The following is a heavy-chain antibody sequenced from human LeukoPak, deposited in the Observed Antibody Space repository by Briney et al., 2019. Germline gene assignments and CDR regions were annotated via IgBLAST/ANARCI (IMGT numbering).Heavy chain of an antibody. CDR1: GYTFTGYY. D-gene: IGHD6-13*01. J-gene: IGHJ4*02. Sequence: ASVKVSCKASGYTFTGYYMHWVRQAPGQGLEWMGWINPNSGGTSYAQKFQGRVTMTRDTSISTAYMELSRLRSDDTAVYYCARGPGSSWYGRRGYWGQGTLVTVSS. CDR2: INPNSGGT. CDR3: ARGPGSSWYGRRGY. V-gene: IGHV1-2*02.